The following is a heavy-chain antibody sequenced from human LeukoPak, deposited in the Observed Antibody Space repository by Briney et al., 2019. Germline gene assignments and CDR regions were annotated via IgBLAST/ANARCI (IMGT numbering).Heavy chain of an antibody. Sequence: ASVKVSCKASGYIFSDFYIHWVRQAPGQGLEWMAWINPNHGGTNFAQKFQGRVTVTRDTSISTAYMELSRLRSDDTAVYYCAGVNDYGDYEFDYWGQGTLVTVSS. V-gene: IGHV1-2*02. J-gene: IGHJ4*02. CDR1: GYIFSDFY. CDR3: AGVNDYGDYEFDY. CDR2: INPNHGGT. D-gene: IGHD4-17*01.